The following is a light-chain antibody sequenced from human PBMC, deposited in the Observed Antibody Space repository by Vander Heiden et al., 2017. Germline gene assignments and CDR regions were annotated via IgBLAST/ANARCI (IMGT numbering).Light chain of an antibody. V-gene: IGLV1-44*01. J-gene: IGLJ3*02. CDR2: SNK. CDR1: RSKIESRQ. CDR3: SAWDNSLNAWV. Sequence: QSVLTPPPSASGTPGHRVPISCYGSRSKIESRQVNWYQHLPGTAPKLLIYSNKQRPSGVPDRISASKAGTSASLAVSGLQSGDEADYYCSAWDNSLNAWVFGGGTKLTVL.